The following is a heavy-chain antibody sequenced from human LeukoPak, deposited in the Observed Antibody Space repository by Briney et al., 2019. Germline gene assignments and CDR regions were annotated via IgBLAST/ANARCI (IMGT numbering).Heavy chain of an antibody. D-gene: IGHD3-3*01. V-gene: IGHV3-21*01. J-gene: IGHJ6*03. CDR2: ISSSSSYI. CDR3: ARGAGMESLLTSWYYYYYMDV. Sequence: PGGSLRLSCAASGFTFSSYSMNWVRQAPGKGLEWVSSISSSSSYIYYADSVRGRFTISRDNAKNTLYLQMNSLRAEDTAVYYCARGAGMESLLTSWYYYYYMDVWGKGTTVTVSS. CDR1: GFTFSSYS.